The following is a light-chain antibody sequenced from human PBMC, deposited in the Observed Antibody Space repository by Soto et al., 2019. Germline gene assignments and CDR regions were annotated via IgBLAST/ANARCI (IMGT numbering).Light chain of an antibody. CDR1: NSDVGGYNY. V-gene: IGLV2-14*01. J-gene: IGLJ1*01. CDR2: DVS. CDR3: SSYTSSSTV. Sequence: QSVLTQPASVSGSPGQSITISCTGTNSDVGGYNYVSWYQQHPGKAPKLMIYDVSNRPSGVSNRFSGSKSGNTASLTISGLQAEDEADYYCSSYTSSSTVFGTGTKLTVL.